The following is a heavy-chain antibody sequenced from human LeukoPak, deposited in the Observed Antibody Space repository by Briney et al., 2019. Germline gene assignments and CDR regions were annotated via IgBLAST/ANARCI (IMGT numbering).Heavy chain of an antibody. J-gene: IGHJ6*03. V-gene: IGHV1-46*01. CDR1: GSTFTSYY. CDR3: ARDGYCSGGSCYGYYYYMDV. D-gene: IGHD2-15*01. CDR2: INPSGGST. Sequence: ASVKASCKASGSTFTSYYMHWVRQAPGQGLEWMGIINPSGGSTTYAQKFQGRVTMTRDMSTSTVYMELSSLRSEDTAVYYCARDGYCSGGSCYGYYYYMDVWGKGTTVTISS.